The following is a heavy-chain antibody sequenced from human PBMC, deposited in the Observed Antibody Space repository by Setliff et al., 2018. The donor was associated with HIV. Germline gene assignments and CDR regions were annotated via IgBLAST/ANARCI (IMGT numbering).Heavy chain of an antibody. Sequence: ASVKVSCKAPGYTFSNYDINWVRQATGQGLEWMGWMNPNSDKTGHTQKFQGRVTMTRDISTGTAYMELSSLRSEDTAVYYCARGVGNWNGIHHYYMDFWGKGTTVTVSS. V-gene: IGHV1-8*02. CDR3: ARGVGNWNGIHHYYMDF. D-gene: IGHD1-20*01. CDR1: GYTFSNYD. CDR2: MNPNSDKT. J-gene: IGHJ6*03.